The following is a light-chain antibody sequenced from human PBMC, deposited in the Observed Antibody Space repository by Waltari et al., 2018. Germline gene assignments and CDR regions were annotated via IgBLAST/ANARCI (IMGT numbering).Light chain of an antibody. J-gene: IGKJ1*01. CDR3: LQYNSYPWT. Sequence: DIQVTQSPSTLSASVGDRVTIPCRASQSIVVWLAWYQQKPGKAPRLLIDKASYLESGVPARFSGSASGTAFTLTISSLQADDFATYYCLQYNSYPWTFGQGTTVEIK. V-gene: IGKV1-5*03. CDR2: KAS. CDR1: QSIVVW.